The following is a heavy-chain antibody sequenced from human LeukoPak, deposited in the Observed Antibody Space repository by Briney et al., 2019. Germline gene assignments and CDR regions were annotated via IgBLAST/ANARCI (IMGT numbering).Heavy chain of an antibody. D-gene: IGHD5-18*01. V-gene: IGHV3-21*04. Sequence: PGGSLRLTCAASGFIFSDYDMNWVRQAPGQGLEWVALFSSVGSYKYYADSVKGRFTISRDNSRSALFLQMNSLRAEDTAIYYCATYRQVMLPFESWGQGTLVTVSS. CDR3: ATYRQVMLPFES. CDR1: GFIFSDYD. CDR2: FSSVGSYK. J-gene: IGHJ4*02.